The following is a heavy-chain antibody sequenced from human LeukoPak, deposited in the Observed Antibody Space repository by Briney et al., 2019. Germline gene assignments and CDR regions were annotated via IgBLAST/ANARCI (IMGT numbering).Heavy chain of an antibody. CDR2: IWYDGSNK. D-gene: IGHD6-19*01. Sequence: PGGSLRLSCAASGFTFSSHGMHWVRQAPGKGLERLAVIWYDGSNKFYADSVRGRFTISRDNSKNTLYMQINSLRAEDTAVYYCARGRGSGWYDAFDIWGQGTMVTVSS. V-gene: IGHV3-33*01. CDR1: GFTFSSHG. J-gene: IGHJ3*02. CDR3: ARGRGSGWYDAFDI.